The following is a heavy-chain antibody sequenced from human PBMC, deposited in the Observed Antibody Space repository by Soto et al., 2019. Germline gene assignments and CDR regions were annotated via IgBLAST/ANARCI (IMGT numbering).Heavy chain of an antibody. J-gene: IGHJ4*02. D-gene: IGHD2-2*01. V-gene: IGHV4-30-4*01. Sequence: SETLSLTCTVSGGSISSGDYYWSWIRQPPGKGLEWIGYIYYGGSTYYNPSLKSRVTISVDTSKNQFSLKLSSVTAADTAVYYCAREDVVVPAALYYFDYWGQGTLVTVSS. CDR3: AREDVVVPAALYYFDY. CDR2: IYYGGST. CDR1: GGSISSGDYY.